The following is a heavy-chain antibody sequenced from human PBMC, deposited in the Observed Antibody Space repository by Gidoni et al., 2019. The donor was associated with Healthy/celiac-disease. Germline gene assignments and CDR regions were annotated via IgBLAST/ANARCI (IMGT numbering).Heavy chain of an antibody. CDR1: GCSISSSSYY. CDR2: IYYSGST. V-gene: IGHV4-39*01. D-gene: IGHD3-3*01. J-gene: IGHJ4*02. CDR3: ARHPYDLASFDY. Sequence: QLQLQESGPGLVQPSETLSLTCTVSGCSISSSSYYWGWIRQPPGKGLEWIGSIYYSGSTYYNTSIKSRVTISVDKSKNQFSRKLSSVTAAETAVYYCARHPYDLASFDYWGQGTLVTVSS.